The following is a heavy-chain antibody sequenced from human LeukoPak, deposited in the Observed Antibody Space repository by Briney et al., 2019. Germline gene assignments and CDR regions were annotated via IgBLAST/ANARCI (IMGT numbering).Heavy chain of an antibody. CDR2: INPRDGET. J-gene: IGHJ6*03. D-gene: IGHD3-3*01. CDR1: GYNFAGYY. CDR3: ARDLRVYDFWSGYTYYYYYMDV. Sequence: ASVKVSCKASGYNFAGYYIHWVRQAPGQGLEWMGRINPRDGETNFAQKFQGRVIMTRDRSISTAYMELSGLRSDDTAVYYCARDLRVYDFWSGYTYYYYYMDVWGKGTTVTVSS. V-gene: IGHV1-2*06.